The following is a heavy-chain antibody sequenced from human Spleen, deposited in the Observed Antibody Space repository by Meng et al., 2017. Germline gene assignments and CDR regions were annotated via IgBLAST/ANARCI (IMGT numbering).Heavy chain of an antibody. D-gene: IGHD2-8*01. CDR3: VKSDYSNKTNGYPFDS. CDR2: ISSGGTYI. Sequence: GGSLRLSCTASGFTFSRYSMNWLRQAPGKGLEWVSSISSGGTYIYYADSMKGRFTISRDNAKNSLYLQMSSLRAADTAVYYCVKSDYSNKTNGYPFDSWGQGTLVTVSS. CDR1: GFTFSRYS. J-gene: IGHJ4*02. V-gene: IGHV3-21*06.